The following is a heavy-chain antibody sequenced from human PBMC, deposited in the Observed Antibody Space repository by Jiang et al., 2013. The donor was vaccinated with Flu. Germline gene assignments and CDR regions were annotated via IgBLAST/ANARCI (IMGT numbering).Heavy chain of an antibody. D-gene: IGHD4-17*01. CDR1: GFTFSSYD. J-gene: IGHJ3*02. Sequence: PGGSLRLSCAASGFTFSSYDMHWVRQATGKGLEWVSGIGTAGDTYYPGSVKGRFTISRENAKNSLYLQMNSLRAGDTAVYYCARSYGDFHNAFDIWGQGTMVTVSS. V-gene: IGHV3-13*01. CDR2: IGTAGDT. CDR3: ARSYGDFHNAFDI.